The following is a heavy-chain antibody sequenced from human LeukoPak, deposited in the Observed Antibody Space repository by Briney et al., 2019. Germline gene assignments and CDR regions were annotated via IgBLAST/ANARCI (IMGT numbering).Heavy chain of an antibody. Sequence: SETLSLTCTVSGGSISSYYWSWIRQPPGKGLEWIGYIYYSGSTNYNPSLKSRVTISVDTSKNQFSLKLSSVTAADTAVYYCARVRYYYDSSGYYKAFDYWGQGTLVTVSS. D-gene: IGHD3-22*01. CDR2: IYYSGST. V-gene: IGHV4-59*01. CDR3: ARVRYYYDSSGYYKAFDY. J-gene: IGHJ4*02. CDR1: GGSISSYY.